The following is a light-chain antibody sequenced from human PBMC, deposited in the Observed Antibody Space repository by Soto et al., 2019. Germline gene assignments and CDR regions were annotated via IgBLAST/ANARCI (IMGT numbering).Light chain of an antibody. Sequence: NFMLTQPHSVSESPGRTVTISCTRSSGSIASNHVQWFQQRPGSAPTTVIYEDNQRPSGVPDRFSGSIDSSSNSASLTISGLKTEDEADYYCQSYDSTSWVFGGGTKLTFL. CDR1: SGSIASNH. V-gene: IGLV6-57*04. J-gene: IGLJ3*02. CDR2: EDN. CDR3: QSYDSTSWV.